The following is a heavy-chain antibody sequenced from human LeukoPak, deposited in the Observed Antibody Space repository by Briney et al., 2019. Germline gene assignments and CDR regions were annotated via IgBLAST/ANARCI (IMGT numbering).Heavy chain of an antibody. V-gene: IGHV3-23*01. CDR1: GFTFSNYA. CDR3: AKDRAAAAYYFDC. CDR2: ITFSGGGT. D-gene: IGHD6-13*01. J-gene: IGHJ4*02. Sequence: GGSLRLSCAASGFTFSNYAMSWVRQAPGKGLEWVSSITFSGGGTYYADSAKGRFTIARDNSKNMLYLQMNSLRAEDTAIYYCAKDRAAAAYYFDCWGQGTLVTVSS.